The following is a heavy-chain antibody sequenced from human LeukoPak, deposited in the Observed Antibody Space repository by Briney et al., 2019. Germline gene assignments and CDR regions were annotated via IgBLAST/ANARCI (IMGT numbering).Heavy chain of an antibody. CDR3: AKDQEYSSPSAPFDY. J-gene: IGHJ4*02. Sequence: GGSLRLSCAASGFTFSSYVMSWVRQAPGKGLEWVSAISGSGGSTYYADSVKGRFTISRDNSKNTLYLQMNSLRAGDTAVYYCAKDQEYSSPSAPFDYWGQGTLVTVSS. CDR1: GFTFSSYV. D-gene: IGHD6-6*01. CDR2: ISGSGGST. V-gene: IGHV3-23*01.